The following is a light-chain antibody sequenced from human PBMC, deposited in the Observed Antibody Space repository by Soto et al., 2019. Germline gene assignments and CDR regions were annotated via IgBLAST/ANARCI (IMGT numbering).Light chain of an antibody. Sequence: ETVLTQSPGTLSLSPGERATLSCRASQSVSSSYLAWYQQKPGQAPRLLIYDISSRATGIPDRFSGSVSGTDFTLTITRLEPEDFAVFYCQQYGSSEIIFGQGTRLEIK. CDR3: QQYGSSEII. CDR2: DIS. CDR1: QSVSSSY. J-gene: IGKJ5*01. V-gene: IGKV3-20*01.